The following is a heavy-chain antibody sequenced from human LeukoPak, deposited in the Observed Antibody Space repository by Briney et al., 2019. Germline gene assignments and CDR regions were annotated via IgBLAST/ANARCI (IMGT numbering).Heavy chain of an antibody. Sequence: HPGGSLRLSCAASGFTVSSNYMSWVRQAPGKGLEWVSVIYSGGSTYYADSVKGRFTISRDNSKNTLYLQMNSLRAEDTAVYYCAKDQSLDSSSWYYPPMWAFDIWGQGTMVTVSS. CDR3: AKDQSLDSSSWYYPPMWAFDI. V-gene: IGHV3-53*01. D-gene: IGHD6-13*01. CDR1: GFTVSSNY. CDR2: IYSGGST. J-gene: IGHJ3*02.